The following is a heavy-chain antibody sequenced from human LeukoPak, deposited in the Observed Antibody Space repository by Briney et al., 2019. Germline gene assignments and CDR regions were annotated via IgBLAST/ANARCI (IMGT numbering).Heavy chain of an antibody. J-gene: IGHJ4*02. CDR3: ARRTLRWRGPFDY. D-gene: IGHD4-23*01. CDR2: VYHNGNT. Sequence: PSETLSLTCTVSGVSISSGDYYWSWIRQPPGKGLEWIGYVYHNGNTYFNPSLKSRLAISIDTSKKQFSLKLTSVTAADTAVYYCARRTLRWRGPFDYWGQGTLVTVSS. V-gene: IGHV4-30-4*08. CDR1: GVSISSGDYY.